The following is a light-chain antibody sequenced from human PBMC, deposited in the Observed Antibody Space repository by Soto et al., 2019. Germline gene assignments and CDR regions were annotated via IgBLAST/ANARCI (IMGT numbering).Light chain of an antibody. CDR2: DAS. CDR3: QQYATYSPST. J-gene: IGKJ1*01. Sequence: DIQLTQSPSTLCASLGDRITITCRASQSIGTWLAWYQHRPGEGPKLLIHDASSLESGVPSRFSGSGSATEFSLTISSLESGDSGTYHCQQYATYSPSTFGQGTKVEIK. V-gene: IGKV1-5*01. CDR1: QSIGTW.